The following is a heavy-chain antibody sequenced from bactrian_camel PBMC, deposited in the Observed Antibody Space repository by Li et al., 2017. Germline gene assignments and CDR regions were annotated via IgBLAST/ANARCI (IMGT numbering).Heavy chain of an antibody. D-gene: IGHD7*01. CDR3: AVDSSFVTCD. J-gene: IGHJ4*01. CDR1: GDPSDDHC. V-gene: IGHV3S53*01. CDR2: IDRDGRI. Sequence: HVQLVESGGGSVQAGGSLRLSCLVSGDPSDDHCMGWFRQGPQKPREGLAAIDRDGRITYADSVKGRFTISEDNAKNTLYLQMDNLKPEDTAVYYCAVDSSFVTCDGAQGTQVTVS.